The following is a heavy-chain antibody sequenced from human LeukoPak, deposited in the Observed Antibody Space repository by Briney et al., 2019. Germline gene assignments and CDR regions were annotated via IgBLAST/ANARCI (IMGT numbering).Heavy chain of an antibody. V-gene: IGHV3-9*01. D-gene: IGHD3-3*01. J-gene: IGHJ4*02. CDR3: AKDPRGTYYDFWSGYYSYFDY. Sequence: GGSLRLSCAASGFTFDDYAMHWVRQAPGKGLEWVSGISWNSGSIGYADSVKGRFTISRDNAKNSLYLQMNSLRAEDTALYYCAKDPRGTYYDFWSGYYSYFDYWGQGTLVTVSS. CDR2: ISWNSGSI. CDR1: GFTFDDYA.